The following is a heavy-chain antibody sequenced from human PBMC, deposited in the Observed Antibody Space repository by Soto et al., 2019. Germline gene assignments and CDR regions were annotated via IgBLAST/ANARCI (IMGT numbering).Heavy chain of an antibody. Sequence: SETLSLTCTVSGDSVSSDSYYWTWIRQPPGKGLEWIGYIYSSGSTNYNPSLKSRVTISLDTSSNQFSLELTSVTAADTAIYYCARDIRGYSRAFDYWGQGTLLTVSS. CDR1: GDSVSSDSYY. V-gene: IGHV4-61*01. CDR3: ARDIRGYSRAFDY. CDR2: IYSSGST. J-gene: IGHJ4*02. D-gene: IGHD5-18*01.